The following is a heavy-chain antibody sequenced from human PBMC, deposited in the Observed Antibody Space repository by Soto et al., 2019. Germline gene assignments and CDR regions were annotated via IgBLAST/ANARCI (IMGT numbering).Heavy chain of an antibody. CDR3: ARVKGGTTRRAFDS. CDR1: GDSVTSGSYY. Sequence: SETLSLTCIVSGDSVTSGSYYWTWLRQPPGKGLEWIGYISYTGRTKYNPSLQSRVTISVDTSKNDFSLNLSSVTAADTAVYYCARVKGGTTRRAFDSWGQGTLVTVSS. J-gene: IGHJ4*02. D-gene: IGHD1-7*01. V-gene: IGHV4-61*03. CDR2: ISYTGRT.